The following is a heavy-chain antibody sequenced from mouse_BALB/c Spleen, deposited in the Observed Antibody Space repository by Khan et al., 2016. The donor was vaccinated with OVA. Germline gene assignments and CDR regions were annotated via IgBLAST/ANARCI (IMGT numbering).Heavy chain of an antibody. CDR2: ILPGTGNT. Sequence: QVQLQQSGAELMKPGASVKISCKATDYAFRSYWIEWVKQRTGHGLEWVGEILPGTGNTKYNEKFEGKATFTADTSSNTAYLQLNSLTSEDSAGYYCARPYYADYWGQGTTLTVSS. J-gene: IGHJ2*01. CDR3: ARPYYADY. V-gene: IGHV1-9*01. CDR1: DYAFRSYW. D-gene: IGHD2-10*01.